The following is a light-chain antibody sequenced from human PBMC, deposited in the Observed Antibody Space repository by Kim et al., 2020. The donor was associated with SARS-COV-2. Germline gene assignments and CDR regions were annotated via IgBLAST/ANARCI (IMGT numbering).Light chain of an antibody. CDR1: QSVRSNY. J-gene: IGKJ1*01. V-gene: IGKV3-20*01. CDR3: QQYSSSPAT. Sequence: SPGERTPLSCRASQSVRSNYLAWYQQNPGQAPRLLIYGASSRATGIPDRFSGSGSGTDFTLTITRLEPEDFAVYYCQQYSSSPATFGQGTKVDIK. CDR2: GAS.